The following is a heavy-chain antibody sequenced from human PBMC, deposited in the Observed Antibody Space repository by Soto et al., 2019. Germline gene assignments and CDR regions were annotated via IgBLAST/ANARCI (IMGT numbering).Heavy chain of an antibody. Sequence: QVQVVESGGGLVKPGGSLRLSCVASGFTFTDYHMTWMRQSPGKGLKWISYINSGSNYINYADSVKGRFTISRDNAKNSVYLQMNSLRAEDTAVYYCARDGGLGPPESWGQGTLVTVSS. J-gene: IGHJ5*02. CDR3: ARDGGLGPPES. V-gene: IGHV3-11*05. CDR2: INSGSNYI. CDR1: GFTFTDYH.